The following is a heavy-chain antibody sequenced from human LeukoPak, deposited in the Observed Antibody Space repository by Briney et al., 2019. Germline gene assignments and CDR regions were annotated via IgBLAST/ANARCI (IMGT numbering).Heavy chain of an antibody. CDR3: ARGLGVPATAPPDY. J-gene: IGHJ4*02. V-gene: IGHV1-69*04. CDR2: IIPILGIA. D-gene: IGHD2-2*01. Sequence: ASVKVSCKASGGTFSSYAISWVRQAPGQGLEWMGRIIPILGIANYAQKFQGRVTITADKSTSTAYMELSGLRSEDTAVYYCARGLGVPATAPPDYWGQGTLVTVSS. CDR1: GGTFSSYA.